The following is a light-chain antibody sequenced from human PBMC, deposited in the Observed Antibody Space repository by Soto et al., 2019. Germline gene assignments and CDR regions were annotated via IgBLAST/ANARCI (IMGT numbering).Light chain of an antibody. CDR1: EGISSA. CDR3: KPFNSYPRK. CDR2: DAS. V-gene: IGKV1-13*02. Sequence: AIELTQSPSSLPASVGDRVTITCRASEGISSALAWYQEKPGKAPKLLIYDASSLESGVPSRFSGSGSGTDFTLTISSLQPEDFATYYCKPFNSYPRKFGQGKKVEIK. J-gene: IGKJ1*01.